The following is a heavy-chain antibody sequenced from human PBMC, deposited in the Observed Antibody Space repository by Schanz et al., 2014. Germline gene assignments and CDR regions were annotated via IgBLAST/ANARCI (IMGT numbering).Heavy chain of an antibody. CDR3: ARDGDFDY. J-gene: IGHJ4*02. CDR2: ITTGGNT. Sequence: EVQLLESGGGLVQPGESLRLSCAASGFSFSSYTMSWVRQAPGKGLEWVSSITTGGNTYYRDSVKGRFTISRDNSKNTLFLQMSSLRAEDTAVYYCARDGDFDYWGQGTLVTVSS. CDR1: GFSFSSYT. V-gene: IGHV3-23*01.